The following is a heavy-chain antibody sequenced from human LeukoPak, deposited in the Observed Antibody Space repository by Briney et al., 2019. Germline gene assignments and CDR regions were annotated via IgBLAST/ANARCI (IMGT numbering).Heavy chain of an antibody. CDR1: GYTFTGYY. CDR3: AREAYYDSSGWPLGY. D-gene: IGHD3-22*01. CDR2: INPNSGGT. Sequence: ASVKVSCKASGYTFTGYYMHWVRQAPGQGLEWMGRINPNSGGTNYAQKFQGRVTITTDESTSTAYMELSSLRSEDTAVYYCAREAYYDSSGWPLGYWGQGTLVTVSS. J-gene: IGHJ4*02. V-gene: IGHV1-2*06.